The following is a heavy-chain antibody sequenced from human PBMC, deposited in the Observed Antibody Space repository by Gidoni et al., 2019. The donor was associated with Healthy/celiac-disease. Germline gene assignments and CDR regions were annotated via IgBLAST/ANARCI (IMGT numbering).Heavy chain of an antibody. Sequence: VQLVESGGGVVQPGRSLRLSCAASGFPFRSYGMHWVRQAPGKGLEWVAVISYDGSNKYYADSVKGRFTIARDNSKNTLYLQMNSLRAEDTAVYYCAREAAAGFMGWFDPWGQGTLVTVSS. V-gene: IGHV3-30*03. D-gene: IGHD6-13*01. CDR2: ISYDGSNK. CDR3: AREAAAGFMGWFDP. CDR1: GFPFRSYG. J-gene: IGHJ5*02.